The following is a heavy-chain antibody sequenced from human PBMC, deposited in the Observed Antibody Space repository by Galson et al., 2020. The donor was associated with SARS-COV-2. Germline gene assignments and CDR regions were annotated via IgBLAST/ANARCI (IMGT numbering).Heavy chain of an antibody. CDR1: GFTFHSYS. CDR3: ARHEGEGVYYYYYGMDF. V-gene: IGHV3-21*01. D-gene: IGHD1-26*01. Sequence: GESLKISCAASGFTFHSYSLNWVRPAPGKGPELVSSISSSSSYIYYADSVKGRFTISRDNAKNSLYLQMNSLRAEDTAVYYCARHEGEGVYYYYYGMDFWGQGTTVTVSS. J-gene: IGHJ6*02. CDR2: ISSSSSYI.